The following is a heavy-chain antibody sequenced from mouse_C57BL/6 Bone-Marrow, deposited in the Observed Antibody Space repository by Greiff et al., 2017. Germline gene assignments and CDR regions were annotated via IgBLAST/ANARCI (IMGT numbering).Heavy chain of an antibody. J-gene: IGHJ1*03. D-gene: IGHD1-3*01. Sequence: HLQQSVAELVRPGASVRLSSTASGFNIQNTYMPWVKQRPEQALEWIGRIDPANGNTKFAPKFQGKAPITADTSSNTAYLQLSSLTAEDTAVYYCANLAHFDVWGTGTTVTVSA. CDR3: ANLAHFDV. CDR1: GFNIQNTY. CDR2: IDPANGNT. V-gene: IGHV14-3*01.